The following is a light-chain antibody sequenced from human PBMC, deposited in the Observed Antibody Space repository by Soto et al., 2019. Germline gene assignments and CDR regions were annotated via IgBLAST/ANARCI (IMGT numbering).Light chain of an antibody. CDR1: SSDVGAYNY. J-gene: IGLJ1*01. CDR3: SSFSRGNSYV. V-gene: IGLV2-14*03. Sequence: SALTQPASVSGSTGQSITISSTGTSSDVGAYNYFSWYQQHPGKVPKRMIYDVSDRPTGVSNRFSGSKSGNTASMTISGLEAEDAAADYCSSFSRGNSYVFATGTTLTAL. CDR2: DVS.